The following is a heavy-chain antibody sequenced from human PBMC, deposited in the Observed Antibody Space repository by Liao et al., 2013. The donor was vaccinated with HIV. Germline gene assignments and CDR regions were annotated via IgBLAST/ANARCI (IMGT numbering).Heavy chain of an antibody. Sequence: QVQLQESGPGLVKPSQTLSLTCTVSGGSISSGDYYWSWIRQPPGKGLEWIGYIYYRGSTYYNPSLKTRVTIGVDTSKNQFSLKLTSVTAADTAVYYCASFYYGSGNYRVNVFDIWGQGTMVTVSS. CDR2: IYYRGST. CDR3: ASFYYGSGNYRVNVFDI. CDR1: GGSISSGDYY. V-gene: IGHV4-30-4*08. J-gene: IGHJ3*02. D-gene: IGHD3-10*01.